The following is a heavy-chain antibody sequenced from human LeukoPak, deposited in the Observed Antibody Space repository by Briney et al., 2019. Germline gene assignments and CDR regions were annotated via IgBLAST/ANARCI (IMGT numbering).Heavy chain of an antibody. CDR3: TTSPYCGGDCYS. Sequence: GGSLTLSCAASGFTFSNAWMSWVRQAPGKGLEWVGRIKSKTDGGTTDYAAPVKGRFTISRDDSKNTLYLQMNSLKTEDTAVYYCTTSPYCGGDCYSWGQGTLVTVSS. V-gene: IGHV3-15*01. D-gene: IGHD2-21*02. CDR1: GFTFSNAW. CDR2: IKSKTDGGTT. J-gene: IGHJ4*02.